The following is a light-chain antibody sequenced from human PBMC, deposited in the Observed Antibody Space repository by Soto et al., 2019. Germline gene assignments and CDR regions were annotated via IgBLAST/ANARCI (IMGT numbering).Light chain of an antibody. V-gene: IGLV2-14*03. CDR1: SSDIGGYNH. CDR3: CESTARTTLSWV. Sequence: QSALTQPTSVSGSPGQSITISCTGVSSDIGGYNHVSWYQQHPGNVPRLIIYDVDNRPLGISNRFSGSQSGNTASLSISGLQDEDDADYYCCESTARTTLSWVFGGGTKLTVL. J-gene: IGLJ3*02. CDR2: DVD.